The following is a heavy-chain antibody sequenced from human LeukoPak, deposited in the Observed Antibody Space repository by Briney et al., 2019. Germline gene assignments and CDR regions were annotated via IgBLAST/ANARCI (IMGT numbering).Heavy chain of an antibody. V-gene: IGHV3-48*01. J-gene: IGHJ4*02. D-gene: IGHD6-6*01. CDR1: GFTFSSYS. CDR3: ARDPPDRPFDY. CDR2: ISSSSSTI. Sequence: GGSLRLSCAASGFTFSSYSMNWVRQAPGKWLEWVSYISSSSSTIYYADSVKGRFTISRDNAKNSLYLQMNSLRAEGTAVYYCARDPPDRPFDYWGQGTLVTVSS.